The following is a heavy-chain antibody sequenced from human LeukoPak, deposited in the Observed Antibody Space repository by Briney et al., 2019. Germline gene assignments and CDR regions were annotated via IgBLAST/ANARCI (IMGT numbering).Heavy chain of an antibody. V-gene: IGHV3-21*01. D-gene: IGHD2-15*01. CDR3: ARGSANAFDI. J-gene: IGHJ3*02. CDR2: ISSSSSYI. Sequence: GGSLRLSCAASGFTFSRYSMNWVRQAPGKGLEWVSSISSSSSYIYYADSVKGRFTISRDNAKNSLYLQMNSLRAEDTDVYYCARGSANAFDIWGQGTMVTVSS. CDR1: GFTFSRYS.